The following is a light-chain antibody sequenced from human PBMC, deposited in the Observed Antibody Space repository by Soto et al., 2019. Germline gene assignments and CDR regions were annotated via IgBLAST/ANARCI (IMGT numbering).Light chain of an antibody. Sequence: EIVLTQSPATLSLSPGERATLSCRASQSVSSYLAWYQQKPGQPPRLLIYDASNRATGIPARFSGSGSGTDFTRTISSLEPEDYAVYYCQQRSIWPWTFGQGTKVEIK. J-gene: IGKJ1*01. CDR3: QQRSIWPWT. CDR1: QSVSSY. CDR2: DAS. V-gene: IGKV3-11*01.